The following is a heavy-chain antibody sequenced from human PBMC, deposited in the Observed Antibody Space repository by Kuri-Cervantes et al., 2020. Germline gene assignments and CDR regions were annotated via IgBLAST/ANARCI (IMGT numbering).Heavy chain of an antibody. CDR3: ASGVVTRAYYYYGMDV. CDR2: IYTSGST. D-gene: IGHD4-23*01. Sequence: SETLSLTCTVSGGSISSGSYYWSWIRQPAGKGLEWIGRIYTSGSTNYNPSLKSRVTISVDTSKNQFSLKLSSVTAADTAVYYCASGVVTRAYYYYGMDVWGQGTTVTVSS. V-gene: IGHV4-61*02. CDR1: GGSISSGSYY. J-gene: IGHJ6*02.